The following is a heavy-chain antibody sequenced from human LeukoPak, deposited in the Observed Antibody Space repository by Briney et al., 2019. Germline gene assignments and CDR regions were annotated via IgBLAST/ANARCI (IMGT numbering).Heavy chain of an antibody. V-gene: IGHV3-30*01. CDR2: ISYDGSNK. D-gene: IGHD1-26*01. Sequence: GRSLRLSCAASGFTFSSYAMHWVRQAPGKGLEWVAVISYDGSNKYYADSVKGRFTISRDNSKNTLYLQMNSLRAEDTAVYYCAREKEWELLEMYFDCWGQGTLVTVSS. J-gene: IGHJ4*02. CDR1: GFTFSSYA. CDR3: AREKEWELLEMYFDC.